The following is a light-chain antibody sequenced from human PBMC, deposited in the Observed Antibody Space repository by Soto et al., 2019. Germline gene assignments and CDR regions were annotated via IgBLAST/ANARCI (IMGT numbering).Light chain of an antibody. CDR2: KAS. V-gene: IGKV1-5*03. J-gene: IGKJ1*01. CDR1: QSISSW. Sequence: MTQSPSMLSASVEDRVTIACRASQSISSWLAWYQQKPGKAPKLLIYKASSLESGVPSRFSGSGSGTEFTLTISSLQPDDFATYYCQQYNSYSKTFGQGAKVDIK. CDR3: QQYNSYSKT.